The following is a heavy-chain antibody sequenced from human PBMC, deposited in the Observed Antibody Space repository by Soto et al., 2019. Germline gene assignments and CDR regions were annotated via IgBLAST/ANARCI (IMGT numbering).Heavy chain of an antibody. CDR1: GGSLSSYY. V-gene: IGHV4-59*01. D-gene: IGHD3-10*01. CDR2: IYYSGSA. CDR3: ARAPRGNYGYPSYFDY. Sequence: SETLSLTCTVSGGSLSSYYWSWIRQPPGKGLEWIGYIYYSGSANYNPSLKSRVTISVDTSKNQFSLKLSSVTAADTAVYYCARAPRGNYGYPSYFDYWGQGTLVTVSS. J-gene: IGHJ4*02.